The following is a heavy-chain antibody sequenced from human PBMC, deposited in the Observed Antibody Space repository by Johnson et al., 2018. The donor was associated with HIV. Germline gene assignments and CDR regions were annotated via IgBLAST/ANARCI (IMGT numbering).Heavy chain of an antibody. CDR1: GFTFDDYA. CDR2: ISDSGGST. CDR3: AKDWRRSSTWLRPDAFDI. D-gene: IGHD6-13*01. V-gene: IGHV3-23*04. Sequence: QLVESGGGLVQPGRSLRLSCAASGFTFDDYAMHWVRQAPGKGLEWVSGISDSGGSTYYADSVKGRFTISRDNSKNTLYLQMNSLRAEDTAVYYCAKDWRRSSTWLRPDAFDIWGQGTMVTVSS. J-gene: IGHJ3*02.